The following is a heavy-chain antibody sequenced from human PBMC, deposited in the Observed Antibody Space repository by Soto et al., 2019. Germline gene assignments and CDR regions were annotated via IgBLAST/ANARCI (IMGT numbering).Heavy chain of an antibody. CDR3: ARYHCASTSCFTGYFDY. CDR1: GGSISSGGYY. CDR2: ISYSGTT. J-gene: IGHJ4*02. D-gene: IGHD2-2*02. V-gene: IGHV4-31*03. Sequence: SETLSLTCSVSGGSISSGGYYWSWIRQHPGTGLAWIGYISYSGTTYYNPSLRSRLIISVDTSKNQFSLKLSSVTAGDTAVYYFARYHCASTSCFTGYFDYGAPGTLVAVSS.